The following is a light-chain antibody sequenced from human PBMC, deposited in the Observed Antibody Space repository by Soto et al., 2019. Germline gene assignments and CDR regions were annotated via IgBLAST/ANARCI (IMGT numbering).Light chain of an antibody. CDR2: GAS. V-gene: IGKV3-20*01. J-gene: IGKJ1*01. CDR3: QQYKNWPRGT. Sequence: EIVLTQSPGTLSLSPGERATLSCRASQSVSSSFLAWYRQKPGQAPRLLMYGASTRAPGIPDRFSGSGSGTDFTLTISRVEREDFAVYYCQQYKNWPRGTFGQGTKVESK. CDR1: QSVSSSF.